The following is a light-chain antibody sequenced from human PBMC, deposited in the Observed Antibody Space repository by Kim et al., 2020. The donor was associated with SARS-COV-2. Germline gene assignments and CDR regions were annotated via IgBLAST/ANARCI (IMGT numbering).Light chain of an antibody. Sequence: QSVLTQPPSASGSPGQSVTISCTGTSSDVGAYNYVSWYQQHSGKAPKLMIYEVNKRPSGVPDRFSGSKSGNTASLTVSGLQAEDEAEYYCSSFAGSNNVFGTGTKVTVL. V-gene: IGLV2-8*01. J-gene: IGLJ1*01. CDR2: EVN. CDR3: SSFAGSNNV. CDR1: SSDVGAYNY.